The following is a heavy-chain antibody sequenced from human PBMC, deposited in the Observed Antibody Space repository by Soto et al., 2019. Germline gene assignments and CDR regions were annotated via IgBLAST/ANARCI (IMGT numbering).Heavy chain of an antibody. D-gene: IGHD6-19*01. CDR3: AREASAVISLDY. CDR1: GYTFTACS. J-gene: IGHJ4*02. CDR2: FNPNSGDT. Sequence: ASVKVSCNASGYTFTACSMHWVRQAPGQGLEWVGWFNPNSGDTIYAQKFQGRVTLTRDTSIGTAYMELYSLTSDDTAVYYCAREASAVISLDYWGQGTLVTVSS. V-gene: IGHV1-2*02.